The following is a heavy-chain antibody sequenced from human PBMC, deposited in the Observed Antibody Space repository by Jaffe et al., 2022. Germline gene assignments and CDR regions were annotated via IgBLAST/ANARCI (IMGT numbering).Heavy chain of an antibody. CDR3: AHSMSTGGSRYFDL. CDR2: IYWNDDK. J-gene: IGHJ2*01. V-gene: IGHV2-5*01. D-gene: IGHD3-16*01. CDR1: GFSLRTNGVG. Sequence: QITLKESGPTLVKPTQTLTLTCTFSGFSLRTNGVGVGWIRQPPEKALEWLALIYWNDDKRYSPSLKSRFTITKDTSKNQVVLTMINMDPVDTATYYCAHSMSTGGSRYFDLWGRGTLVTVSS.